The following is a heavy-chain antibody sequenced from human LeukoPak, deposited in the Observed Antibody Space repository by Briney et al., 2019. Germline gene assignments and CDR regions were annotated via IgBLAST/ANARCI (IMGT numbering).Heavy chain of an antibody. V-gene: IGHV1-2*02. D-gene: IGHD6-19*01. J-gene: IGHJ6*03. CDR2: IYPNSGGT. CDR1: GYTFTGYY. CDR3: ARDLYQWLPSTRPRDYYYYMDV. Sequence: ASVKVSCKASGYTFTGYYIHWVRQAPGQGYECMGWIYPNSGGTNYAQKFRGRVTMPRDRSISTAYMELSRLRSDDTAVYYCARDLYQWLPSTRPRDYYYYMDVWGEGTTVTVSS.